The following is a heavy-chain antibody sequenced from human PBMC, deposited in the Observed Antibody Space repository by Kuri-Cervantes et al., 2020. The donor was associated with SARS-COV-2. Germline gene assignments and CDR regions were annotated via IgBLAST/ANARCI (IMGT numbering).Heavy chain of an antibody. V-gene: IGHV3-13*01. D-gene: IGHD6-13*01. CDR3: ARGDTSYGNRWYRGSSFFDN. J-gene: IGHJ4*02. CDR1: GFTISSYD. CDR2: IGTAGDT. Sequence: ETLSLTCAASGFTISSYDMHWVRQATGKGLEWVSAIGTAGDTYYPGSVKGRFTISRENAKNSLYLQMNSLRAEDTAVYYCARGDTSYGNRWYRGSSFFDNWGQGTLVTVSS.